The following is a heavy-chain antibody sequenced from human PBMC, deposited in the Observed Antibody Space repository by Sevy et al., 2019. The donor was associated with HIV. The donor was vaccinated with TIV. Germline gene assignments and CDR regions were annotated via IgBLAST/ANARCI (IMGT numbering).Heavy chain of an antibody. V-gene: IGHV3-23*01. Sequence: GGSLRLSCAASGFTFSKYSMSWIRQTPGKGLEWVSTFSFGCGKINYADSVKGRFTISRDDSRNTFYLQMNSLRAEDHGIYYCAREGCTKPHDYWGQGTVVTVSS. J-gene: IGHJ4*02. CDR3: AREGCTKPHDY. CDR2: FSFGCGKI. D-gene: IGHD2-8*01. CDR1: GFTFSKYS.